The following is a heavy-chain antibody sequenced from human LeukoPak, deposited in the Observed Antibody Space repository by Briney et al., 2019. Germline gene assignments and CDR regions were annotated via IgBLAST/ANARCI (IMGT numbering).Heavy chain of an antibody. Sequence: QPGGSLRLSCAASGFTFDEYAMHWVRQAPGRGLEWVSGLSWNSGTKGYADSVKGRFTISRDNAKNCLYLQMNSLRAEDTALYYCVKDLDVWFGDLPLRAFGLWGQGTLVTVSS. J-gene: IGHJ3*01. V-gene: IGHV3-9*01. CDR1: GFTFDEYA. CDR2: LSWNSGTK. D-gene: IGHD3-10*01. CDR3: VKDLDVWFGDLPLRAFGL.